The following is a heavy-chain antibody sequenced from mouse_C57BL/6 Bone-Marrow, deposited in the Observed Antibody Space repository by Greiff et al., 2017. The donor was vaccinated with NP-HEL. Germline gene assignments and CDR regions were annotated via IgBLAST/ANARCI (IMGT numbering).Heavy chain of an antibody. V-gene: IGHV1-81*01. D-gene: IGHD1-1*01. J-gene: IGHJ2*01. CDR2: IYPRSGNT. CDR1: GYTFTSYG. CDR3: ALLRSFFDY. Sequence: LQESGAELARPGASVKLSCKASGYTFTSYGISWVKQRTGQGLEWIGEIYPRSGNTYYNEKFKGKATLTADKSSSTAYMELRSLTSEDSAVYFCALLRSFFDYWGQGTTLTVSS.